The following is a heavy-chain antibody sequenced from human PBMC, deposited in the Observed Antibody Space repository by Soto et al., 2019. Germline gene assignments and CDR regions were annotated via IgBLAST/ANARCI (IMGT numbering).Heavy chain of an antibody. CDR2: INPKSGDT. V-gene: IGHV1-2*02. CDR3: ARDARGTRGFDEIDI. CDR1: GYIFTGYH. J-gene: IGHJ6*01. Sequence: ASVKVSCKASGYIFTGYHIHWVGQAPGLGLEWMGWINPKSGDTEYAQNFQGRVTMTRDPFFNFVYMEMSGLLSDDTAVYYCARDARGTRGFDEIDIWGQGTTVTSPQ. D-gene: IGHD3-9*01.